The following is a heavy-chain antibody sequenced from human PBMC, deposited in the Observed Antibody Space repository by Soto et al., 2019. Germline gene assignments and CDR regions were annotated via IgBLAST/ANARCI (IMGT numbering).Heavy chain of an antibody. V-gene: IGHV3-23*01. CDR3: VKRPDSSDRSGYPA. CDR1: GFIFTDYA. Sequence: LRLSCAASGFIFTDYAMTWVRQAPGKGLEWVSVISGSGVSIYYTDSVRGRFTISRDNSKNTLYLQMHSLRPEDTAVYFCVKRPDSSDRSGYPAWGQGXQVTVYS. D-gene: IGHD3-3*01. CDR2: ISGSGVSI. J-gene: IGHJ5*02.